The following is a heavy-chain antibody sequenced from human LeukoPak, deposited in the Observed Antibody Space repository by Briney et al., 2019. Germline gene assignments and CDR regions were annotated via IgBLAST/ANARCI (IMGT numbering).Heavy chain of an antibody. CDR2: ISSSSSYI. J-gene: IGHJ4*02. CDR1: GFTFSSYS. V-gene: IGHV3-21*01. CDR3: ARFQDYGGNSVP. Sequence: PGGSLRLSCAASGFTFSSYSMNWVRQAPGKGLEWVSSISSSSSYIYYADSVKGRFTISRDNAKNSLYLQMNSLRAEDTAVYYCARFQDYGGNSVPWGQGTLVTVSS. D-gene: IGHD4-23*01.